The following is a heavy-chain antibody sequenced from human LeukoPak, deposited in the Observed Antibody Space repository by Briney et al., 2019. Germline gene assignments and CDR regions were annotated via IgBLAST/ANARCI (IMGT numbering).Heavy chain of an antibody. J-gene: IGHJ4*02. Sequence: GGSLRLSCAGSGLTFSSYGMTWVRQAPGKGLEWVSAISGSGGSTYYADSVKGRFTISRDNSKNTLYLQMNSLRAEDTAVYYCARRAGAYSHPYDYWGQGTLVTVSS. V-gene: IGHV3-23*01. CDR3: ARRAGAYSHPYDY. CDR1: GLTFSSYG. CDR2: ISGSGGST. D-gene: IGHD4/OR15-4a*01.